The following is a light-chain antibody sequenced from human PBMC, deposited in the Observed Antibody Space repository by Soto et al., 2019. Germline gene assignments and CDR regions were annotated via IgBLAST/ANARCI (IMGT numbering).Light chain of an antibody. V-gene: IGKV1-5*03. CDR1: QSVSSW. Sequence: DIQMTQSPSTLSASVGDRVTITCRASQSVSSWLAWYQQKPGKAPYLLIYTASSLESGVPSRFSGSGSGTEFTLTISSLQPDDFATYYCQQYNSAWTFGQGTTVEIK. CDR3: QQYNSAWT. J-gene: IGKJ1*01. CDR2: TAS.